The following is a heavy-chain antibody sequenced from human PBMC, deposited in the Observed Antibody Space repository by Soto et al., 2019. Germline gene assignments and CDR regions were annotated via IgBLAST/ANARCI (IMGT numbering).Heavy chain of an antibody. J-gene: IGHJ6*01. V-gene: IGHV5-51*01. Sequence: GESLKISCKGSGYSFTSYWIGWVRQMPGKGLEWMGIIYPGDSNTRYSPSFQGQVTISVDKSINTAYLQWSSLKASDTATYYCAGHVLTGYYNYYYPMKVWGQGTTVTVSS. CDR3: AGHVLTGYYNYYYPMKV. CDR1: GYSFTSYW. D-gene: IGHD3-9*01. CDR2: IYPGDSNT.